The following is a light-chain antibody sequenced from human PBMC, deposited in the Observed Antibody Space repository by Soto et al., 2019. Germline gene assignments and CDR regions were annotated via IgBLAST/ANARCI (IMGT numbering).Light chain of an antibody. CDR3: QQYNDYPWT. CDR2: AAS. Sequence: DIQMTQTPSTLSASVGDRVTITCRASQSISNWLAWYQQNPGEAPNLLIYAASTLQSVVPSRFSGSGSGTEFTLAISSLQPDDFATYYCQQYNDYPWTFGQGTKVEIK. CDR1: QSISNW. J-gene: IGKJ1*01. V-gene: IGKV1-5*01.